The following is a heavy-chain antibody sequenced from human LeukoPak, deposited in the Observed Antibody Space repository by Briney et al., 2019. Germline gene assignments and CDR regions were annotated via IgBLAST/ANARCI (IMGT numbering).Heavy chain of an antibody. D-gene: IGHD6-19*01. CDR3: ARGPSSGWVYYYYYYMDV. Sequence: ASVKVSCKASGGTFSSYAISWVRQAPGQGLEWMGGIIPIFGTANYAQKFQGSVTITADKSTSTAYMELSSLRSEDTAVYYCARGPSSGWVYYYYYYMDVWGKGTTVTVSS. J-gene: IGHJ6*03. CDR2: IIPIFGTA. V-gene: IGHV1-69*06. CDR1: GGTFSSYA.